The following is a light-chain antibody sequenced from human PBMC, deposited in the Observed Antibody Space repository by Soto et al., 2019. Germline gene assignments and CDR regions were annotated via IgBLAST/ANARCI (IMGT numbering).Light chain of an antibody. V-gene: IGLV1-51*01. J-gene: IGLJ1*01. CDR2: DNN. Sequence: QSVLGQPPSVSAAPGQKFTISCSGSSSNIRNNYVSWYQQLPGTAPKLLIYDNNKRPSGIPDRFSGSKSGTSATLGITGLQTGDEADYYCGTWDSSLSAYVFGTGTKVTVL. CDR1: SSNIRNNY. CDR3: GTWDSSLSAYV.